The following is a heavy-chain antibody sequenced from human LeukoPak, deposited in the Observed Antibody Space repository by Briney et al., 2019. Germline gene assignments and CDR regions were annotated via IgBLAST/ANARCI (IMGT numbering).Heavy chain of an antibody. J-gene: IGHJ4*02. D-gene: IGHD3-22*01. CDR3: ARGYYDSSGYYVGFAPVSLDY. V-gene: IGHV4-4*09. Sequence: PSETLSLTCTVSGGSISSYYWSWIRQPPGKGLEWIGYIYTSGSTNYNPSLKSRVTISVDTSKNQFSLKLSSVTAADTAVYYCARGYYDSSGYYVGFAPVSLDYWGQGTLVTVSS. CDR2: IYTSGST. CDR1: GGSISSYY.